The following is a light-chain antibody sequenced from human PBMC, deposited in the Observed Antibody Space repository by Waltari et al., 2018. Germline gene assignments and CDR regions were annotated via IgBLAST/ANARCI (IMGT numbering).Light chain of an antibody. V-gene: IGLV1-44*01. CDR1: SSKIGDNV. CDR3: AAWDDRMTGHWV. CDR2: RND. Sequence: QSVLTQPPSASGTPGQRVTSSCSGSSSKIGDNVVTWYQQLTGRAPKLLIYRNDQRPSGVPDRFSASKSGTSASLAISGLQSEDEADYYCAAWDDRMTGHWVFGGGTKVTVL. J-gene: IGLJ3*02.